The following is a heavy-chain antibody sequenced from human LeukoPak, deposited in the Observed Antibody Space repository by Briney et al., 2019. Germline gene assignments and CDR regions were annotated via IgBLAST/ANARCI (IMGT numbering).Heavy chain of an antibody. CDR3: ARFFGRAYYYYGMDV. Sequence: SETLSLTCTVSGGSISSYYWSWIRQPPGKGLEWIGYIYYSGSTDYNPSPKSRVTISVDTSKNQFSLKLSSVTAADTAVYYCARFFGRAYYYYGMDVWGQGTTVTVSS. J-gene: IGHJ6*02. V-gene: IGHV4-59*01. D-gene: IGHD3-16*01. CDR1: GGSISSYY. CDR2: IYYSGST.